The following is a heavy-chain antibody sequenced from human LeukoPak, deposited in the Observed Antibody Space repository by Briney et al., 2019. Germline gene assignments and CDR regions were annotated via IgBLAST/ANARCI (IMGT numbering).Heavy chain of an antibody. CDR1: GFTFGSYE. CDR3: ARHSLGPTGRDTFDI. J-gene: IGHJ3*02. Sequence: PGGSLRLSCAASGFTFGSYEMNWVRQAPGKGLEWVSYIDTSDNAIYYADSVKGRFTISRDNARNSLYLEMSSLRAEDTAVYYCARHSLGPTGRDTFDIWGQGTMVTVSS. D-gene: IGHD1-26*01. CDR2: IDTSDNAI. V-gene: IGHV3-48*03.